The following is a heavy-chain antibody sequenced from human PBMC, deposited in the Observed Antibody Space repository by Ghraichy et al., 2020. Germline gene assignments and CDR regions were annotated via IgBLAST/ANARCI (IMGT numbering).Heavy chain of an antibody. CDR2: INPNSGGT. CDR3: VRDYYDSSGNHPGY. CDR1: GYTFTGYY. Sequence: ASVKVSCKASGYTFTGYYMHWVRQAPGQGLEWMGWINPNSGGTHYAQNFQGRVTMTRDTSISTAYMELSRLRSDDMAVYYCVRDYYDSSGNHPGYWGQGTLVTVSS. V-gene: IGHV1-2*02. D-gene: IGHD3-22*01. J-gene: IGHJ4*02.